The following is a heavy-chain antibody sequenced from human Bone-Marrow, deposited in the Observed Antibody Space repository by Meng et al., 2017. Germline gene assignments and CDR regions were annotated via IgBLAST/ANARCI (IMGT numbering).Heavy chain of an antibody. CDR2: IIPIFGTA. V-gene: IGHV1-69*14. CDR3: ARAWNYYDSSGYYYYFDY. Sequence: QVKVGQSGAEGKKPGSSGKVSCKASGGTFSSYAISWVRQAPGQGLEWMGGIIPIFGTANYAQKFQGRVTITADKSTSTAYMELSSLRSEDTAVYYCARAWNYYDSSGYYYYFDYWGQGTLVTVSS. CDR1: GGTFSSYA. J-gene: IGHJ4*02. D-gene: IGHD3-22*01.